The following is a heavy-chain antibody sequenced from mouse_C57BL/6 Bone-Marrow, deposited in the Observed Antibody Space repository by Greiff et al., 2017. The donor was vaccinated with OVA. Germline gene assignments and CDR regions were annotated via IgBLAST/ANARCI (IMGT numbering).Heavy chain of an antibody. V-gene: IGHV5-6*01. J-gene: IGHJ4*01. CDR2: ISSGGSYT. CDR1: GFTFSSYG. Sequence: EVKLVESGGDLVKPGGSLKLSCAASGFTFSSYGMSWVRQTPDKRLEWVATISSGGSYTYYPDSVKGRFTISRVNAKNTLYLQMSSLKSEDTAMYYCARQETWYAMDYWGQGTSVTVSS. CDR3: ARQETWYAMDY.